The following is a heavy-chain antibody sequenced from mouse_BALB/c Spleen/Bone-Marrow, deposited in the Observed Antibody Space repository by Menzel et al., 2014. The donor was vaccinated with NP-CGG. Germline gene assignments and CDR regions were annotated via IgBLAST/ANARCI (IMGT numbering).Heavy chain of an antibody. CDR3: ARHDYDEENFDY. CDR1: GFTFSSYG. CDR2: ISSGGSYT. J-gene: IGHJ2*01. Sequence: EVMLVESGGDLVKPGGSLKLSCAASGFTFSSYGMSWVRQTPDKRLEWVATISSGGSYTYYPDSVKGRFTISRDNAKNTLCLQMSSLKSEDTAMYYCARHDYDEENFDYWGQGTTLTVSS. V-gene: IGHV5-6*01. D-gene: IGHD2-4*01.